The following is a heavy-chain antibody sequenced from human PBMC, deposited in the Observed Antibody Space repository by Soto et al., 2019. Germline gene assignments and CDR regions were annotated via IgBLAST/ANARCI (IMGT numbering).Heavy chain of an antibody. Sequence: SETLSLTCTVSDGSISSYYWSWIRQTPGKGMEWIEYIYYSGSTNYNPSLKSRVTISVDTSKNQFSLKLSSVTAADTAVYYCARRARPPDAFDIWGQGTMVTVSS. CDR3: ARRARPPDAFDI. CDR1: DGSISSYY. V-gene: IGHV4-59*01. D-gene: IGHD6-25*01. J-gene: IGHJ3*02. CDR2: IYYSGST.